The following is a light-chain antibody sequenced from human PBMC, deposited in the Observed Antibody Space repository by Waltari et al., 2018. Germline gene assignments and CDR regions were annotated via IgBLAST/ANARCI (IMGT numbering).Light chain of an antibody. V-gene: IGLV1-47*01. CDR1: PSNIGSNY. J-gene: IGLJ3*02. CDR2: RNN. CDR3: GTWDGSLSAWV. Sequence: QSVLTQPPSASGTPGQRVTISCSGSPSNIGSNYVYWYQQVPGTAPKLLIYRNNQRPSGVPDRFSGSKSGTSASLAISGLRSEDEADYYCGTWDGSLSAWVFGGGTKLTVL.